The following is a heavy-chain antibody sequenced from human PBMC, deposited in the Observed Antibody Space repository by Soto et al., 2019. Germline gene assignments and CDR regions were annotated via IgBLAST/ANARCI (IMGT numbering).Heavy chain of an antibody. CDR3: ARAWKIEKFGVISMSKGLDV. V-gene: IGHV3-11*01. CDR1: GFIFSDYY. J-gene: IGHJ6*02. D-gene: IGHD3-3*01. Sequence: QVQLVESGGGLVKPGGSLRLSCAASGFIFSDYYMTWIRQAPGKGLEWLSCSSNRDRSTSYADSVKDRFVVSKDNAKNLVYLQMNSLRAEDTAVYFCARAWKIEKFGVISMSKGLDVWGQGTTVTVSS. CDR2: SSNRDRST.